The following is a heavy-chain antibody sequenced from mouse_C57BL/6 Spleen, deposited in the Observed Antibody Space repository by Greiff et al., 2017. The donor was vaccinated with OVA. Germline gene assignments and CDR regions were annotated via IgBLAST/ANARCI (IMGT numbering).Heavy chain of an antibody. D-gene: IGHD2-4*01. J-gene: IGHJ1*03. CDR2: INPNNGGT. V-gene: IGHV1-26*01. CDR3: ARRFDSYFDV. Sequence: EVQLQQSGPELVKPGASVKISCKASGYTFTDYYMNWVKQSHGKSLEWIGDINPNNGGTSYNQKFKGKATLTVDKSSSTAYMQLSSLTSEDSAVYYCARRFDSYFDVWGTGTTVTVSS. CDR1: GYTFTDYY.